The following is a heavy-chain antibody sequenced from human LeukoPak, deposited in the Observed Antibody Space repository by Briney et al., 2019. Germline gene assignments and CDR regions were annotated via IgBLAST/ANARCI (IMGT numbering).Heavy chain of an antibody. V-gene: IGHV4-39*07. D-gene: IGHD6-19*01. CDR3: AREDGEEYSSGWYKRNYFDN. CDR1: GGSISSSSYY. Sequence: SETLSLTCTVSGGSISSSSYYWGWIRQPPGKGLEWIASGDYSGGTYYNPSLESRVTMSADMSKNQISLKLSFMTAADTAVYYCAREDGEEYSSGWYKRNYFDNWGQGTRVTVSS. CDR2: GDYSGGT. J-gene: IGHJ4*02.